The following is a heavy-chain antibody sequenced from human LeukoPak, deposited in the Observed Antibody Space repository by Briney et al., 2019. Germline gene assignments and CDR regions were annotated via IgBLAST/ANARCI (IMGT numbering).Heavy chain of an antibody. D-gene: IGHD2-21*01. Sequence: SGPTLVKPTQTLTLTCTFSGFSLSTSGVGVVWIRQPPVKALEWLALIYWDDDKRYSPSLKSRLTITKDTSKNQVVLTMTNMDPVDTATYYCVHRAHIGGPLDYWGQGTLVTVSS. CDR1: GFSLSTSGVG. CDR2: IYWDDDK. J-gene: IGHJ4*02. CDR3: VHRAHIGGPLDY. V-gene: IGHV2-5*02.